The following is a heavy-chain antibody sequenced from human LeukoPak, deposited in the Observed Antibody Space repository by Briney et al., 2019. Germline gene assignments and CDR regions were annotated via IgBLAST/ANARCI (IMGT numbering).Heavy chain of an antibody. CDR2: VSSASDAI. J-gene: IGHJ4*02. CDR1: GFTFSDYY. D-gene: IGHD4-11*01. V-gene: IGHV3-11*01. CDR3: ARGKGRLPLDS. Sequence: PGGSLRLSCAASGFTFSDYYMIWIRQTPGMGLEWLSYVSSASDAIYYSDSVRGRFTISRDNAKSSLYLQMNSLRDDDTAEYYCARGKGRLPLDSWGQGTLVTVSS.